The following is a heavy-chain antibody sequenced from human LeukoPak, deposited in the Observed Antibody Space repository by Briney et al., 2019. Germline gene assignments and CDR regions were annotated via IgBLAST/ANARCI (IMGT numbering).Heavy chain of an antibody. CDR3: AREAYDSGGYYLDY. V-gene: IGHV4-59*12. CDR2: IYYSGST. CDR1: GGSISSYY. Sequence: SETLSLTCTVSGGSISSYYWSWIRQPPGKGLEWIGYIYYSGSTNYNPSLKSRVTISLDTSKNQFSLKLTSVTAADTAVYYCAREAYDSGGYYLDYWGQGTLVTVSS. J-gene: IGHJ4*02. D-gene: IGHD3-22*01.